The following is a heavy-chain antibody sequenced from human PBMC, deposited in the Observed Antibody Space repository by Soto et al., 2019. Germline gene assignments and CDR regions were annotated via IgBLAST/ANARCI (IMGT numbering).Heavy chain of an antibody. D-gene: IGHD4-4*01. Sequence: SETLSLTCAVYGGSFSGYYWSWIRQPPGKGLEWIGEINHSGSTNYNPSLKSRVTISVDTSKNQFSLKLSSVTAADTAVYYCARGLNDTTVTWFDPWGQGTLVTVS. CDR1: GGSFSGYY. CDR2: INHSGST. CDR3: ARGLNDTTVTWFDP. V-gene: IGHV4-34*01. J-gene: IGHJ5*02.